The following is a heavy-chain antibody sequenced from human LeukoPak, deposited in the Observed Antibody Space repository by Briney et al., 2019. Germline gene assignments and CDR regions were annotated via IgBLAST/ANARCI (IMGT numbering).Heavy chain of an antibody. CDR3: AREVGYCSGGSCYSYFDY. V-gene: IGHV4-61*01. CDR1: GVSISRSFYY. J-gene: IGHJ4*02. CDR2: IYYSGST. Sequence: SETLSLTCSISGVSISRSFYYWGWIRQPPGKRLEWIGYIYYSGSTNYNASLTNRVTISVDTSKNQFSLKLSSVTAADTAVYYCAREVGYCSGGSCYSYFDYWGQGTLVTVSS. D-gene: IGHD2-15*01.